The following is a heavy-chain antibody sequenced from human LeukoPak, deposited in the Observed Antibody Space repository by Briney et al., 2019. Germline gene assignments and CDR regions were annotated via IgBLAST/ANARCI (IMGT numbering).Heavy chain of an antibody. CDR3: ARIHVVPAASYYYYYYMDV. CDR1: GGSISSGSCY. D-gene: IGHD2-2*01. CDR2: IYTSGST. J-gene: IGHJ6*03. Sequence: SETLSLTCTVSGGSISSGSCYWSWIRQPAGKGLEWIGGIYTSGSTNYNPSLKSRVTISVDTSNNQFSLKLSSVTAADTAVYYCARIHVVPAASYYYYYYMDVWGKGTTVTISS. V-gene: IGHV4-61*02.